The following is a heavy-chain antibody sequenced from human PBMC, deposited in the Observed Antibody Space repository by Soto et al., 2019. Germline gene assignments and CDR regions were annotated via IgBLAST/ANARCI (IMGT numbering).Heavy chain of an antibody. CDR3: AKIRNYCPSTNCTPYYYPMAV. D-gene: IGHD2-2*01. Sequence: GGSLRLSCAASGFTFTSYGMHWVRQAPGKGLEWVSVISYDGSNKYYADSVKGRFTISRDNSKNTLYLDMTSLRGEDTAVYYCAKIRNYCPSTNCTPYYYPMAVWGPGTKVTVSS. CDR2: ISYDGSNK. J-gene: IGHJ6*02. V-gene: IGHV3-30*18. CDR1: GFTFTSYG.